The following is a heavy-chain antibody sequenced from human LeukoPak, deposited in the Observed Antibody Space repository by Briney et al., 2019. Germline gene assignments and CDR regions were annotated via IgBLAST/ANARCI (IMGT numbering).Heavy chain of an antibody. CDR3: AKHRFESGGYHSTD. V-gene: IGHV3-53*01. J-gene: IGHJ4*02. Sequence: GGSLRLSCAASGFTVSSNYMSWVRQAPGKGLEWVSVIYSGGSTYYADSVKGRFTISRDNSKNTLYLQMNSLRDEDTAVYYCAKHRFESGGYHSTDWGQGTLVTVSS. CDR2: IYSGGST. D-gene: IGHD3-22*01. CDR1: GFTVSSNY.